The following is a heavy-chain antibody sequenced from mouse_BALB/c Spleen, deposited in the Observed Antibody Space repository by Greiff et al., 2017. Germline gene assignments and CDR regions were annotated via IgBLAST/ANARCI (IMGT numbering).Heavy chain of an antibody. V-gene: IGHV3-2*02. D-gene: IGHD2-3*01. CDR3: ARGEDGYYAMDY. CDR2: ISYSGST. CDR1: GYSITSDYA. Sequence: VQLQQSGPGLVKPSQSLSLTCTVTGYSITSDYAWNWIRQFPGNKLEWMGYISYSGSTSYNPSLKSRISITRDTSKNQFFLQLNSVTTEDTATYYCARGEDGYYAMDYWGQGTSVTVSS. J-gene: IGHJ4*01.